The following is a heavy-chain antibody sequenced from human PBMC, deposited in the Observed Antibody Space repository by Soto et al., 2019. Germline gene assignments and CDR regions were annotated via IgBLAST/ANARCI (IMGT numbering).Heavy chain of an antibody. CDR1: GDSIRIASYS. D-gene: IGHD3-10*01. J-gene: IGHJ3*01. V-gene: IGHV4-30-2*01. Sequence: QLQLQESGSGLVKTSQTLSLTCAVSGDSIRIASYSWSWIRQPPGKGLEWVAYITHQGFTYFNPSLKSRLSISVDTSKNHVSLTLTSVTAADTTVYYCAKDRGTRRGAFDVWGRGAMVTVSS. CDR2: ITHQGFT. CDR3: AKDRGTRRGAFDV.